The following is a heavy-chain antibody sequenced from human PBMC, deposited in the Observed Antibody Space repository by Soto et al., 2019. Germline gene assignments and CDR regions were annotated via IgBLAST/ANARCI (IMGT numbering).Heavy chain of an antibody. CDR1: GFTFSSYS. CDR3: ARVLVSAYGDYNHIDY. D-gene: IGHD4-17*01. Sequence: PGESLKISCAASGFTFSSYSMNWVRQAPGKGLEWVSSISSSSSYIYYADSVKGRFTISRDNAKNSLYLQMNSLRAEDTAVYYCARVLVSAYGDYNHIDYWGQGTLVTVSS. V-gene: IGHV3-21*01. CDR2: ISSSSSYI. J-gene: IGHJ4*02.